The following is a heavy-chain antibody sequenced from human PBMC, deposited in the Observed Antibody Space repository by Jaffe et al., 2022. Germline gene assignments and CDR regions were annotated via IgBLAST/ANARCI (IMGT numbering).Heavy chain of an antibody. CDR1: GYSISSGYY. Sequence: QVQLQESGPGLVKPSETLSLTCAVSGYSISSGYYWGWIRQPPGKGLEWIGSIYHSGSTYYNPSLKSRVTISVDTSKNQFSLKLSSVTAADTAVYYCARERTTSNAVGDYWGQGTLVTVSS. J-gene: IGHJ4*02. CDR3: ARERTTSNAVGDY. CDR2: IYHSGST. V-gene: IGHV4-38-2*02. D-gene: IGHD1-26*01.